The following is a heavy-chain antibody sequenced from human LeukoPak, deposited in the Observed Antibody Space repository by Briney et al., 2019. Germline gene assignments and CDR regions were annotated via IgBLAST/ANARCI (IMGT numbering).Heavy chain of an antibody. CDR2: INPKSGGT. CDR1: GYTLTGYY. D-gene: IGHD3/OR15-3a*01. Sequence: ASVKVSHKASGYTLTGYYLHWVRQAPGQGLEWMGLINPKSGGTKYAQKFEGGVSMTWDTSISTAYMELRRLRSDDTAVYYCARAGRTVVADLGTVDWGQGTLVTVSS. CDR3: ARAGRTVVADLGTVD. V-gene: IGHV1-2*02. J-gene: IGHJ4*02.